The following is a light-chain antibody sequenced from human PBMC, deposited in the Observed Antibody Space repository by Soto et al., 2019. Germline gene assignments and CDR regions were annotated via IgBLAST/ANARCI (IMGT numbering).Light chain of an antibody. V-gene: IGKV3-11*01. CDR2: GES. CDR1: QSVGTY. J-gene: IGKJ3*01. Sequence: EIVLTQSPATLSLSPGERATLSCRASQSVGTYLAWYQQRPGQAPRLLIYGESNRAAGIPARFSGSASGTDFTLTISSLEPEDSAVYYCQQRNRWPPIFTFGPGTKVDLK. CDR3: QQRNRWPPIFT.